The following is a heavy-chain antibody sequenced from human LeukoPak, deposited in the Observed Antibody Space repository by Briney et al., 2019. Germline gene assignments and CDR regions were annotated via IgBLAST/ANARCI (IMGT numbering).Heavy chain of an antibody. V-gene: IGHV1-69*06. CDR2: IIPIFGTA. CDR1: GVTFSSYA. J-gene: IGHJ4*02. D-gene: IGHD6-19*01. Sequence: SVNVSCKASGVTFSSYAISWVRQAPGQGLEWMGGIIPIFGTANYAQKFQGRVTITADKSTSTAYMELSSLRSEDTAVYYCARMEGIAVAGHQGYFDYWGQGTLVTVSS. CDR3: ARMEGIAVAGHQGYFDY.